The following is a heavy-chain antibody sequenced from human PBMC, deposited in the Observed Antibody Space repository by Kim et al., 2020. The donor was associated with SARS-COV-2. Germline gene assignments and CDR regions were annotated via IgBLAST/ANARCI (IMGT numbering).Heavy chain of an antibody. D-gene: IGHD3-9*01. CDR1: GFTFSSYA. Sequence: GGSLRLSCAASGFTFSSYAMSWVRQAPGKGLEWVSAISGSGGSTYYADSVKGRFTISRDNSKNTLYLQMNSLRAEDTAVYYCAKVLYRLRYFDWPYDYWGQGTLVTVSS. V-gene: IGHV3-23*01. J-gene: IGHJ4*02. CDR3: AKVLYRLRYFDWPYDY. CDR2: ISGSGGST.